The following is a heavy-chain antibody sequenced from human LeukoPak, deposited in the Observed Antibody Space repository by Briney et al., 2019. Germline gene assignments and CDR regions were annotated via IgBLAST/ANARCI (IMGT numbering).Heavy chain of an antibody. CDR1: GITLSNYG. J-gene: IGHJ4*02. CDR3: AKRGVVIRVILVGFHKEAYYFDS. CDR2: IAGSGGAT. D-gene: IGHD3-22*01. V-gene: IGHV3-23*01. Sequence: GGSLRLSCAVSGITLSNYGMSWVRQAPGKGPEWVAGIAGSGGATNYADSVKGRFTISRDNRKNTLYLQMNSLRAEDTAVYFCAKRGVVIRVILVGFHKEAYYFDSWGQGALVTVSS.